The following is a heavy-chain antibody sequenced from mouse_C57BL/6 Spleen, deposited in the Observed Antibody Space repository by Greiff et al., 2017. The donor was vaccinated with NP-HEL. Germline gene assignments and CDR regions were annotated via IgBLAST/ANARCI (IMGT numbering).Heavy chain of an antibody. J-gene: IGHJ4*01. CDR1: GYSFTDYN. CDR2: INPNYGTT. CDR3: ARSGYYGSSPLAMDY. Sequence: VHVKQSGPELVKPGASVKISCKASGYSFTDYNMNWVKQSNGKSLEWIGVINPNYGTTSYNQKFKGKATLTVDQSSSTAYMQLNSLTSEDSAVYYCARSGYYGSSPLAMDYWGQGTSVTVSS. V-gene: IGHV1-39*01. D-gene: IGHD1-1*01.